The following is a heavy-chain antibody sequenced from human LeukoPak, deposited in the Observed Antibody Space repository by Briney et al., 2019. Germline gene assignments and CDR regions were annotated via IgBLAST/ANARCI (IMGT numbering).Heavy chain of an antibody. J-gene: IGHJ4*02. D-gene: IGHD3-10*01. CDR3: ARGGNRFGGFYFDY. CDR2: IHHSGRS. V-gene: IGHV4-31*03. CDR1: ADSLSSGGHY. Sequence: SETLSLTCTVSADSLSSGGHYWAWIRQFPGKGLESIGFIHHSGRSRHNPSLKDRVAISVGTSRKQFALKLSSVTAADTAMYYCARGGNRFGGFYFDYWGQGIQVIVSS.